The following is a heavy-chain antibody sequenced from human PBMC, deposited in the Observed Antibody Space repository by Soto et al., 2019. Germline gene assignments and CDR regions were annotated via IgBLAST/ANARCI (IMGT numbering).Heavy chain of an antibody. Sequence: EVQLLESGGGLVQPGGSLRLSCAASGFTFSSFLMSWVRLAPGKGLEWVSAISASGGSTYYADSVKGRFTISRDNSKNTLYLQMNTLRAEDTAIYYRAKDADSGYNWFDPWGQGTRVTVSS. CDR3: AKDADSGYNWFDP. CDR2: ISASGGST. V-gene: IGHV3-23*01. CDR1: GFTFSSFL. J-gene: IGHJ5*02. D-gene: IGHD1-26*01.